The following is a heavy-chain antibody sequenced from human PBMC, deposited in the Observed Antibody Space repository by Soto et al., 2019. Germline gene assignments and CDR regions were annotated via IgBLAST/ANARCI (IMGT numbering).Heavy chain of an antibody. J-gene: IGHJ6*02. Sequence: VQLLESGGGLVQPGGSLRLSCAASGFILTSYATSWVRQPPGKGLEWVSSMNAAGTSTSYSDSAKGRFTTSRDNSKNTLFLEMNSLRPEDTAVYWCARDLDSYDSSRGALDVWGQGTTVTVSS. V-gene: IGHV3-23*01. D-gene: IGHD3-22*01. CDR2: MNAAGTST. CDR1: GFILTSYA. CDR3: ARDLDSYDSSRGALDV.